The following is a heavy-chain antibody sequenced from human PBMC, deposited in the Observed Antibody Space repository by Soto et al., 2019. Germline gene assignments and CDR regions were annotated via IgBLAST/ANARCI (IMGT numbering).Heavy chain of an antibody. CDR1: GFTVSNNY. CDR3: ARAEWGSSS. Sequence: GGSLRLSCAASGFTVSNNYISWVRQPPGKGLEWVSLIYSGGSTYYADSVKGRFTLSRDNSKNTVYLQMNSLRAEDTAVYYCARAEWGSSSWGQGTLVTVSS. V-gene: IGHV3-53*03. J-gene: IGHJ5*02. CDR2: IYSGGST. D-gene: IGHD6-6*01.